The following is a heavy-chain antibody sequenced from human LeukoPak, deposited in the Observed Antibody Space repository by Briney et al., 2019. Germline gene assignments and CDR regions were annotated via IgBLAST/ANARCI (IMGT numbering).Heavy chain of an antibody. D-gene: IGHD5-18*01. CDR2: ISHSGST. J-gene: IGHJ4*02. V-gene: IGHV4-34*01. CDR1: GGSFSGYY. CDR3: ARRGYSYGR. Sequence: AETLSLTCAVYGGSFSGYYWSWIRQPPGKGLEWIGEISHSGSTNYNPSLKSRVTISVDTSKNQFSLKLSSVTAAATAVYYCARRGYSYGRWGQGTLVTVSS.